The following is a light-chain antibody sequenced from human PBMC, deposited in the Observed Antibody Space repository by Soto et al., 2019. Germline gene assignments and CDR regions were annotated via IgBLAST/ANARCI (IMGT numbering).Light chain of an antibody. V-gene: IGLV1-51*01. Sequence: QSVLTQPPSVSAASGQKVTISCSGSSSNVGNNYVSWYQQLPGTAPKLLIYDNNKRPSGIPDRFSASKSGTSATLGITGLQTGYEADYYCGAWDSSLSAVIFGGGTQLTVL. CDR1: SSNVGNNY. CDR2: DNN. J-gene: IGLJ2*01. CDR3: GAWDSSLSAVI.